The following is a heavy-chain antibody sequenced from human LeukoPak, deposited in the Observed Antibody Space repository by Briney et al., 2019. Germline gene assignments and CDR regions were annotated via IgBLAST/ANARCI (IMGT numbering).Heavy chain of an antibody. CDR2: IYPGESIYASENT. CDR1: GVSISAYY. D-gene: IGHD4-17*01. J-gene: IGHJ4*02. Sequence: PSETLSLTCSVSGVSISAYYWGWIRQPAGKGLEWIGRIYPGESIYASENTNYNPSLKSRVSMSGDTSKNQVSLKLRSVTAADTAVYYCARDPTTVTTIFDSWGQGTLVTVSS. CDR3: ARDPTTVTTIFDS. V-gene: IGHV4-4*07.